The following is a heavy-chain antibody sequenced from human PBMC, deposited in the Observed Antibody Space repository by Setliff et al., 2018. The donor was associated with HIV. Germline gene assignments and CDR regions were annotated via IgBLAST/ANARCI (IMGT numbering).Heavy chain of an antibody. Sequence: GGSLSLSCAAAGFTFSNAWMTWVRQAPGKGLEWVARIRNKKNGGTTYYAAPVEGRFTISRDDSKNTLSLQMNSLKTEDTAIYYCTTDLGSGRFSWNNNWGQGTLVTVSS. CDR2: IRNKKNGGTT. V-gene: IGHV3-15*01. D-gene: IGHD1-26*01. CDR1: GFTFSNAW. J-gene: IGHJ4*02. CDR3: TTDLGSGRFSWNNN.